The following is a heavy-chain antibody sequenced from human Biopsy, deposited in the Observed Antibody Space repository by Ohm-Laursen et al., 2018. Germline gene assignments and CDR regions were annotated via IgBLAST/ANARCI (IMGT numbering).Heavy chain of an antibody. CDR1: GGGFKSYA. V-gene: IGHV1-69*06. CDR2: IIPFFGTS. J-gene: IGHJ3*01. Sequence: VKVSCKVSGGGFKSYALSWVRQAPGQGLEWMGGIIPFFGTSDYAQTFQGRVTITADKSTSTSYMELTRLRSEDSAVYYCAAGTRYSSGWYNAVDFWGQGTMVTVSS. D-gene: IGHD6-19*01. CDR3: AAGTRYSSGWYNAVDF.